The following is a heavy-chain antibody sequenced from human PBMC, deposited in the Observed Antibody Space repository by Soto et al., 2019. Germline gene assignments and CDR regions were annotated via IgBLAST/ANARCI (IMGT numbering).Heavy chain of an antibody. CDR2: IYHSGST. CDR1: GGPISSSNW. CDR3: ARLEAAAGPFDY. Sequence: QVQLQESGPGLVKPSGTLSLTCAVSGGPISSSNWWSWVRQPPGKGLEWIGEIYHSGSTNYNPSLKRRVTISVDKSKNQLSLKLSSVTAADTAVYYCARLEAAAGPFDYWGQGTLVTVSS. D-gene: IGHD6-13*01. V-gene: IGHV4-4*02. J-gene: IGHJ4*02.